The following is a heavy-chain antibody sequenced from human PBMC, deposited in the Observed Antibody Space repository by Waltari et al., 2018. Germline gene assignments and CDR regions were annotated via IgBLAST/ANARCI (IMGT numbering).Heavy chain of an antibody. CDR1: GGSFSGYY. D-gene: IGHD3-10*01. CDR3: ARGLGSTQDFDY. J-gene: IGHJ4*02. CDR2: INHSGST. Sequence: QVQLQQWGAGLLKPSETLSLTCAVYGGSFSGYYWSWIRQPPGQGLEGIGEINHSGSTNYNPSLKSRGTISVDTSKSQFSLKLSSVTAADTAVYYCARGLGSTQDFDYWGQGTLVTVSS. V-gene: IGHV4-34*01.